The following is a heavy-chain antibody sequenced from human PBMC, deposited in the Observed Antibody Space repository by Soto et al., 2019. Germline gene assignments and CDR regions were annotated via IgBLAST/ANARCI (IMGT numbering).Heavy chain of an antibody. CDR1: GFSFSSYA. J-gene: IGHJ4*02. D-gene: IGHD3-3*01. CDR3: ARAINDFWSGYLY. Sequence: QVQLVESGGGVVQPGTSLRLSCAASGFSFSSYAMHWVRQAPGKGLEWVAALWYDGSNQNYAESVKGRFTISRDNSKSTVYLQMNSLKAEDTAVYYCARAINDFWSGYLYWGQGTLVTVSS. CDR2: LWYDGSNQ. V-gene: IGHV3-33*01.